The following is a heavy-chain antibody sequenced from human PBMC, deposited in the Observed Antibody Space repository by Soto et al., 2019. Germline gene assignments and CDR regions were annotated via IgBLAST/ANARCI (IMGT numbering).Heavy chain of an antibody. CDR2: IWYDGSNK. CDR1: GFTFSSYG. D-gene: IGHD6-13*01. V-gene: IGHV3-33*01. J-gene: IGHJ6*02. CDR3: ARDGTHAFHNVRYYYYGMDV. Sequence: GGSLRLSCAASGFTFSSYGMHWVRQAPGKGLEWVAVIWYDGSNKYYADSVKGRFTISRDNSKNTLYLQMNSLRAEDTAVYYCARDGTHAFHNVRYYYYGMDVWGQGTTVPSP.